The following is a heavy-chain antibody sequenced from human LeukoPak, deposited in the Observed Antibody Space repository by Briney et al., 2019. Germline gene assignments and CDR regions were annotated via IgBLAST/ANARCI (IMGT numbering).Heavy chain of an antibody. CDR1: GFTFSSYS. J-gene: IGHJ4*02. Sequence: GGSLRLSCAASGFTFSSYSMNWVRQAPGKWLEWVSSISSSSSYIYYADSVKGRFTISRDNAKNSLYLQMNSLRAEDTAVYYCARKDGYNPFDYWGQGTLVTVSS. CDR2: ISSSSSYI. CDR3: ARKDGYNPFDY. V-gene: IGHV3-21*01. D-gene: IGHD5-24*01.